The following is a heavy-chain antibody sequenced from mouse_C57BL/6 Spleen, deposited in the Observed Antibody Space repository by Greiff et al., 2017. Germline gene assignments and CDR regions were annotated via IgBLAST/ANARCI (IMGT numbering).Heavy chain of an antibody. J-gene: IGHJ2*01. CDR3: ERKREILVITTVVATDFDY. D-gene: IGHD1-1*01. CDR2: IYPRSGNT. CDR1: GYTFTSYG. V-gene: IGHV1-81*01. Sequence: QVQLQQSGAELARPGASVKLSCKASGYTFTSYGISWVKQRTGQGLEWIGEIYPRSGNTYYNEKFKGKATLTADKSSSTAYMGLRSLTSEDSAVYFCERKREILVITTVVATDFDYWGQGTTLTVSS.